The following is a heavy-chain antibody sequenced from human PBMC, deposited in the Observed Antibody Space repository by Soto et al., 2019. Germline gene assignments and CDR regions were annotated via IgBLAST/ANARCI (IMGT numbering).Heavy chain of an antibody. J-gene: IGHJ6*02. D-gene: IGHD2-21*02. CDR1: GYSFTSYW. CDR2: IYPGDSDT. V-gene: IGHV5-51*01. Sequence: GESLKISCKGSGYSFTSYWIGWVRQMPGKGLEWMGIIYPGDSDTRYSPSFQGQVTISADKSISTAYLQWSSLKASDTAMYYCARHVVTPPAPMGMDVWCPGTTVTVSS. CDR3: ARHVVTPPAPMGMDV.